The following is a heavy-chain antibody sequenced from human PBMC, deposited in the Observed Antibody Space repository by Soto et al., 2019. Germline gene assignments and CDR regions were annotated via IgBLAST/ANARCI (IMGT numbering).Heavy chain of an antibody. D-gene: IGHD1-26*01. CDR2: INPSGGST. J-gene: IGHJ6*02. CDR1: GYTFTSYY. Sequence: GASGKVSCKASGYTFTSYYMHCVRRAPGQVLEWMGIINPSGGSTSYAQKLQGRVTMTTDTSTSTAYMELRSLRSDDTAVYYCARYRAEARYYYYYGMDVWGQGTTVTVSS. V-gene: IGHV1-46*01. CDR3: ARYRAEARYYYYYGMDV.